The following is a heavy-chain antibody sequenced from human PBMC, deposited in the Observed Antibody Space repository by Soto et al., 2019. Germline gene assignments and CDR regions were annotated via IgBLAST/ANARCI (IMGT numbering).Heavy chain of an antibody. CDR2: ISYSGST. J-gene: IGHJ4*02. V-gene: IGHV4-31*03. CDR1: GGSINSGGYY. CDR3: ARLQHDSSGYYPYYFDY. Sequence: SETLSLTCTVSGGSINSGGYYWSWIRQDPGKGLEWIGYISYSGSTYYDPSLKSRVTISVDTSKSQFSLKLSSVTAADMAVYYCARLQHDSSGYYPYYFDYWGQGTLVTVSS. D-gene: IGHD3-22*01.